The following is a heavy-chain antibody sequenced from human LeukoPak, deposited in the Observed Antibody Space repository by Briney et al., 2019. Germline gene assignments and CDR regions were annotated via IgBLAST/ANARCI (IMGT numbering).Heavy chain of an antibody. D-gene: IGHD6-19*01. J-gene: IGHJ4*02. CDR2: ISSSGNTI. V-gene: IGHV3-48*03. CDR1: GFTFSSYE. Sequence: PGGSLRLSCAASGFTFSSYEMNWVRQAPGKGLEWVPYISSSGNTIYYADSVKGRFTISRDNAKHALYLQMNSLRAEDTAVYYCAREHGSDWHYFDYWGQGTLVTVSS. CDR3: AREHGSDWHYFDY.